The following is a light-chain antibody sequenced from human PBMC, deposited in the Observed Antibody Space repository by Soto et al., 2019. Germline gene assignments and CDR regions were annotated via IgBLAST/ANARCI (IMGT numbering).Light chain of an antibody. CDR2: KSS. J-gene: IGKJ3*01. CDR1: QSINSW. CDR3: QHSNSYSEFS. Sequence: EIQMTQSPSTLSASIGDRFTITCRASQSINSWLAWYQQKPGKAPKLLIYKSSTLESGVPSTFSGSGSGTEFTLTISCLQTDDFATYYCQHSNSYSEFSFGHGTKVDIK. V-gene: IGKV1-5*03.